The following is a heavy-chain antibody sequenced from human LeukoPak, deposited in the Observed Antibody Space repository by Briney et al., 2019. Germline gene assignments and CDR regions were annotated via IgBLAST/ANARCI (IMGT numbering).Heavy chain of an antibody. J-gene: IGHJ6*02. Sequence: SETLSLTCAVSGGSFSGYNWSWIRQPPGKGLEWIGEINHSGSTNYNPSLKSGVTISVDTSKNQFSLKLSPVTAADTAVYYCALGYCSGGSCYDYYYYYGMDVWGQGTTVTVSS. D-gene: IGHD2-15*01. CDR3: ALGYCSGGSCYDYYYYYGMDV. CDR2: INHSGST. V-gene: IGHV4-34*01. CDR1: GGSFSGYN.